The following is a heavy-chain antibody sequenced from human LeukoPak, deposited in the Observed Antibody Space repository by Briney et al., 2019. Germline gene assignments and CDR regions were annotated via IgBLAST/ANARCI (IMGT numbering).Heavy chain of an antibody. Sequence: GGSLRLSCAASGFTFSNAWMSWVRQAPGKGLEWVGRIKSKTDDGTTDYAAPVKGRFTISRDDSKNTLYLQMNRLKTEDTAVYYCTTGALRYSDWLFYWGQRTLVTVSS. CDR1: GFTFSNAW. CDR2: IKSKTDDGTT. CDR3: TTGALRYSDWLFY. J-gene: IGHJ4*02. D-gene: IGHD3-9*01. V-gene: IGHV3-15*01.